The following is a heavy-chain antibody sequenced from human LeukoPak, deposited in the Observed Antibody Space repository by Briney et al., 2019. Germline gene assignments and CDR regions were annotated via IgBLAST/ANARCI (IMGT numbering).Heavy chain of an antibody. Sequence: SDTLSLTCSVSGVSISSSNSYWGWIRQPPGKGLEGIGSIYYSGNTHYNASLKSRVTISVDTSKNQFSLKVTSVTAEDLAVFYCARQNGVGLFILPGGQGILVTVSS. J-gene: IGHJ4*02. CDR1: GVSISSSNSY. V-gene: IGHV4-39*01. CDR3: ARQNGVGLFILP. D-gene: IGHD3/OR15-3a*01. CDR2: IYYSGNT.